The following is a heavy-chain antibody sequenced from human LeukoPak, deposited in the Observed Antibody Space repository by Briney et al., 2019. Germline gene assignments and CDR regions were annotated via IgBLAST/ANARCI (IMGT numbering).Heavy chain of an antibody. CDR2: INAGNGNT. V-gene: IGHV1-3*01. CDR1: GYTFTSYA. D-gene: IGHD3-10*01. CDR3: ARDGRFGELFDY. J-gene: IGHJ4*02. Sequence: GASVKVSCKASGYTFTSYAMHWVRQAPGQRLEWMGWINAGNGNTKYSQKFQGRVTMTTDTSTTTVYMELRNLRSDDTAVFYCARDGRFGELFDYWGQGTLVTVSS.